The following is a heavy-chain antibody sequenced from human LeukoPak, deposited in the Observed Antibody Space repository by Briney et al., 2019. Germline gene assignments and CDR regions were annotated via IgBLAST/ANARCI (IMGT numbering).Heavy chain of an antibody. J-gene: IGHJ4*02. CDR3: ARVGGSYGIDH. V-gene: IGHV3-74*01. D-gene: IGHD3-10*01. CDR2: INSDGSST. CDR1: GFTFSSYW. Sequence: GGSLRLSCAASGFTFSSYWMHWVRQAPGKGLVWVSRINSDGSSTNYADSVQGRFTISRDIAKNTLYLQMNSLRAEDTAVYYCARVGGSYGIDHWGQGTLVTVSS.